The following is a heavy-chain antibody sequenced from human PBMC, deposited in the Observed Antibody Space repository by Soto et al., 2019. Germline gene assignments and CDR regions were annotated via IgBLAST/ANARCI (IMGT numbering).Heavy chain of an antibody. Sequence: QVQLVQSGAEVKKPGSSVKVSCKASGGTFSSYSISWVRQVPGQGLEWMGGIIPMFGRTNYAQNFQGRVTITADESSSTAYMELSSLRSADTAVYYCATDHGGGYYYGGSGSYRGDYFDHWGQGTLVTVSS. CDR3: ATDHGGGYYYGGSGSYRGDYFDH. V-gene: IGHV1-69*01. J-gene: IGHJ4*02. D-gene: IGHD3-22*01. CDR1: GGTFSSYS. CDR2: IIPMFGRT.